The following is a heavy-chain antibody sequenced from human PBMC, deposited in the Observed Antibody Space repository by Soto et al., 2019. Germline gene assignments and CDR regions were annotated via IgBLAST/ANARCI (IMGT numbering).Heavy chain of an antibody. CDR2: ISYDGSNK. CDR3: AKAPNTMVSLDI. D-gene: IGHD3-10*01. CDR1: GFTFSSYG. V-gene: IGHV3-30*18. Sequence: QVQLVESGGGVVQPGRSLRLSCAASGFTFSSYGMHWVRQAPGKGLEWVAVISYDGSNKYYADSVKGRFTISRDNSKNTLYLQVNSLRAEDTAVYYWAKAPNTMVSLDIWGQGTMVTVSS. J-gene: IGHJ3*02.